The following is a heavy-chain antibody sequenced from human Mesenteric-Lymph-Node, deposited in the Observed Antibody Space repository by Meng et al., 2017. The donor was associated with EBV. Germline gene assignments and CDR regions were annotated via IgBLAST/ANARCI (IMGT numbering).Heavy chain of an antibody. J-gene: IGHJ5*02. CDR3: ARNYDLLTGYAGWFDP. D-gene: IGHD3-9*01. V-gene: IGHV1-2*06. CDR2: INPKSGGA. Sequence: QVQLVQSGAEVKKPGASVKVSRKASGYNFIGYYVHWLRQAPGQGLEWMGRINPKSGGADYAPKFQGRVTMTRDTSISTAYMDLSNLRSDDTALYYCARNYDLLTGYAGWFDPWGQGTLVTVYS. CDR1: GYNFIGYY.